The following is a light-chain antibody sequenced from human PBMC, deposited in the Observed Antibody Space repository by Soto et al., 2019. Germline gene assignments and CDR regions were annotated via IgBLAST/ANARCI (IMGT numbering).Light chain of an antibody. CDR2: AAS. J-gene: IGKJ1*01. CDR1: QGISHF. Sequence: DIQMTQSRSSLSASVGDRVTITCRARQGISHFLAWYQQKPGKVHNLLIYAASSLQSGVPPRCSGSGSGTDFTLTISSLQPEDVATYYCQKDNTLPRTFGLGTKVPI. V-gene: IGKV1-27*01. CDR3: QKDNTLPRT.